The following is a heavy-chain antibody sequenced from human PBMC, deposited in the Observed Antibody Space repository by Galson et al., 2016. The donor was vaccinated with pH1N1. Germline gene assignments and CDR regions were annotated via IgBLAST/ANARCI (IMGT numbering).Heavy chain of an antibody. CDR1: GLTFSTYW. D-gene: IGHD3/OR15-3a*01. CDR3: ARDVDWVLFDY. Sequence: SLRLSCAASGLTFSTYWMHWVRQGPGQGLVWVARIKYDGSTTAYADSVKGRFTISRDNAKNTLYLDMNSLRVEDTAVYHCARDVDWVLFDYWGHGTLVTVSS. J-gene: IGHJ4*01. CDR2: IKYDGSTT. V-gene: IGHV3-74*01.